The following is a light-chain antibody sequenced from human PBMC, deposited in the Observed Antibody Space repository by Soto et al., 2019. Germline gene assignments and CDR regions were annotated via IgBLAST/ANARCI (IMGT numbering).Light chain of an antibody. CDR3: QQYGKSVMFT. CDR2: GAS. V-gene: IGKV3-20*01. Sequence: EIVLTQSPGTLSLSPGDRATLSCRASQSVSSSYLAGYQQKPGQAPSHLIYGASNRATGIPDWVSGGGSGTDFTLTISRLEPEDFAVYYFQQYGKSVMFTFGQGTKLEIK. J-gene: IGKJ2*01. CDR1: QSVSSSY.